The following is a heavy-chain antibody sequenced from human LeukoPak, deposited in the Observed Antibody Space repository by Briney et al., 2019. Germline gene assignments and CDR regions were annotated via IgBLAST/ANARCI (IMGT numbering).Heavy chain of an antibody. V-gene: IGHV1-2*02. CDR3: ATDLGRFPYSSGWP. Sequence: ASVKVSCKASGYTFTGYYMHWVRQAPGQGLEWMGWINPNSGGTIYAQKFQGRVTMTEDTSTDTAYMELSSLRSEDTAVYYCATDLGRFPYSSGWPWGQGTLVTVSS. CDR2: INPNSGGT. D-gene: IGHD6-19*01. J-gene: IGHJ4*02. CDR1: GYTFTGYY.